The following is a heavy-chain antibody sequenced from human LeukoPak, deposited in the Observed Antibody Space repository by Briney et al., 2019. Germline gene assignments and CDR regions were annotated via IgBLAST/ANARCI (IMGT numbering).Heavy chain of an antibody. J-gene: IGHJ2*01. D-gene: IGHD3-22*01. CDR1: GGSFSGYY. CDR2: INHSGST. CDR3: ARHSGGRDSSGEYWYFDL. Sequence: SETLSLTCAVYGGSFSGYYWSWIRQPPGKGLEWIGEINHSGSTNYNPSLKSRVTISVDTSKNQFSLKLSSVTAADTAVYYCARHSGGRDSSGEYWYFDLWGRGTLVTVSS. V-gene: IGHV4-34*01.